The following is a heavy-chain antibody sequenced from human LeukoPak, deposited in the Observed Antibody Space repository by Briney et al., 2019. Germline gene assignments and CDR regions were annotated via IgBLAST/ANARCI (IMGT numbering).Heavy chain of an antibody. D-gene: IGHD3-10*01. V-gene: IGHV4-39*01. CDR3: ARHGIYYGLGSSYGLPNWFDP. Sequence: RSSETLSLTCTVSGGSISSTRYYWGWIRQPPGKGLEWIGSIYYSGSTYYNPSLKSRVTTSVDRSKNQFSLKLSSVTAADTAVYYCARHGIYYGLGSSYGLPNWFDPWGQGTLVTVSS. J-gene: IGHJ5*02. CDR1: GGSISSTRYY. CDR2: IYYSGST.